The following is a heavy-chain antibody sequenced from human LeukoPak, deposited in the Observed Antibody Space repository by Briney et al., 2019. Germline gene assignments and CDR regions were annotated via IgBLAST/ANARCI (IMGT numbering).Heavy chain of an antibody. V-gene: IGHV1-18*01. CDR3: ARDRSSGWYPNYYYGMDV. Sequence: EASVKVSCKASGYTFTSYGISWVRQAPGQGLEWMGWISAYNGNTNYAQKLQGRVTMTTDTSTSTAYMELRSLRSDDTAVYYCARDRSSGWYPNYYYGMDVWGQGTTVTVSS. D-gene: IGHD6-13*01. CDR1: GYTFTSYG. J-gene: IGHJ6*02. CDR2: ISAYNGNT.